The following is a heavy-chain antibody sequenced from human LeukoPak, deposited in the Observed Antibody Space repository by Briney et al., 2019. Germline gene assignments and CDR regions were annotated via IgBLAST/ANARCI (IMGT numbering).Heavy chain of an antibody. V-gene: IGHV3-30-3*01. CDR3: ARENYDFWSGSAHGMDV. Sequence: GGSLRLSCAASGVTFSGSGMHWVRQAPGKGLEWVAVISYDGSNKYYADSVKGRFTISRDNSKNTLYLQMNSLRAEDTAVYYCARENYDFWSGSAHGMDVWGQGTTVTVSS. CDR2: ISYDGSNK. J-gene: IGHJ6*02. CDR1: GVTFSGSG. D-gene: IGHD3-3*01.